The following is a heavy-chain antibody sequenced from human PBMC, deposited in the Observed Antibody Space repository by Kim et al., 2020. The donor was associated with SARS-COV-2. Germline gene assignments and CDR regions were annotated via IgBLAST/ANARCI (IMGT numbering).Heavy chain of an antibody. CDR2: ISGDGGST. J-gene: IGHJ2*01. CDR3: AKDGYSSGWYSILWYFDL. Sequence: GGSLRLSCAASGFTFDDYAMHWVRQAPGKGLEWVSLISGDGGSTYYADSVKGRFTISRDNSKNSLYLQMNSLRTEDTALYYCAKDGYSSGWYSILWYFDLWGRGALVTVSS. V-gene: IGHV3-43*02. CDR1: GFTFDDYA. D-gene: IGHD6-19*01.